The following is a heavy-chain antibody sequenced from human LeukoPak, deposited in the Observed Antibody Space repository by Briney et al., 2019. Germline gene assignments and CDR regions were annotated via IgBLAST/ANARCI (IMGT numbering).Heavy chain of an antibody. J-gene: IGHJ6*03. CDR1: GYTFTGYY. CDR3: ARYSRVVVPNGAYYYYDYMDV. V-gene: IGHV1-2*02. CDR2: INPNSGGT. Sequence: ASVKVSCKASGYTFTGYYMHWVGQAPGHRREWMGWINPNSGGTNYAQKLQGRVTMTRDTSISTAYMELSRLRSDDTAVYYCARYSRVVVPNGAYYYYDYMDVWGKGPTDTVSS. D-gene: IGHD2-2*01.